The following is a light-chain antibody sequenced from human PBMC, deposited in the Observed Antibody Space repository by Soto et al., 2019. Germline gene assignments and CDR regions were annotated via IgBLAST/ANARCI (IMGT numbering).Light chain of an antibody. J-gene: IGLJ2*01. CDR1: SSDVGGYKY. CDR2: EVS. Sequence: QSVLTQPASVSGSPGQSITISCTGTSSDVGGYKYVSWYQQHPGKAPKLIIYEVSNWPSGVPNRFSASKSGNTASLTISGLQAEDEADYFCSSFSSTTATTVVFGGGTKLSVL. V-gene: IGLV2-14*01. CDR3: SSFSSTTATTVV.